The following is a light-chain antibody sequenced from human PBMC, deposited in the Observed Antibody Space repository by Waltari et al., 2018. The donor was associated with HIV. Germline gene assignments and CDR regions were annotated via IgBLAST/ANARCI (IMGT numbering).Light chain of an antibody. CDR3: HQYFGSPRT. V-gene: IGKV4-1*01. J-gene: IGKJ1*01. Sequence: DILMTQSPDSLAGSLGERATINCRSRQSIFYASNNKSFIAWYQQKPGQPPKLLIFWASIREFGVPDRFSGSGSGADFTLTISSLQAEDAALYFCHQYFGSPRTFGQGTKVEIK. CDR1: QSIFYASNNKSF. CDR2: WAS.